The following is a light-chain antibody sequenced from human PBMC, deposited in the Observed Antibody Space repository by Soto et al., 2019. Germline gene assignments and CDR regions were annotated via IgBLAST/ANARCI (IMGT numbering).Light chain of an antibody. CDR2: LGS. Sequence: IVMTQSPLSLPVTPGQAAYISCRSSQSLLNSDGDNYLDWYLQRPGQSPQLLIYLGSKRASGLPDRFSGSGSVTDFTLRISGVEAEDVGLYYFMQALQTPNTCGEGTRLEIK. CDR1: QSLLNSDGDNY. J-gene: IGKJ5*01. CDR3: MQALQTPNT. V-gene: IGKV2-28*01.